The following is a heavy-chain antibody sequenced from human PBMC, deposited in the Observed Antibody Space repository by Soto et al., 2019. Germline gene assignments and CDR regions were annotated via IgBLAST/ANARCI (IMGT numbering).Heavy chain of an antibody. CDR3: ARGGGSDYFDH. D-gene: IGHD1-26*01. CDR2: INHLETT. V-gene: IGHV4-30-2*01. Sequence: SETLSLTCTVCGASITFGGYSWSWIRQTPGKGLEWIGYINHLETTFYNPSFESRLTLSIDRAKNQFSLKLHSMSAADRAVYFCARGGGSDYFDHWGQGILVTVSS. J-gene: IGHJ4*02. CDR1: GASITFGGYS.